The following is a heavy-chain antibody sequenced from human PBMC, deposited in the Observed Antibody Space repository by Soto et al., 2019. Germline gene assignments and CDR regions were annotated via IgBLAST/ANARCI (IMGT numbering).Heavy chain of an antibody. CDR1: GYTFTSYY. J-gene: IGHJ3*02. Sequence: ASVKVSCKASGYTFTSYYMHWVRQAPGQGLEWMGIINPSGGSTSYAQKFQGRVTMTRDTSTSTVYMELSSLRPEDTAVYYCAVVVITRGAFDIWGQGTMVTVS. CDR3: AVVVITRGAFDI. CDR2: INPSGGST. D-gene: IGHD3-22*01. V-gene: IGHV1-46*01.